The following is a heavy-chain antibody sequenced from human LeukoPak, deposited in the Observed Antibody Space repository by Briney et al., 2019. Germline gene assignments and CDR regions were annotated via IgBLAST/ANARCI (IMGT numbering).Heavy chain of an antibody. CDR3: ARGRLGAAHLDP. Sequence: SQTLSLTCALSGESVSSDTAACISLRQSPSRGLEWLGRTYYRSKWYNDYAVSVRSRITIDPDTSKNQFSLQLSSVTPEDTAVYFCARGRLGAAHLDPWGQGTLVTVSS. J-gene: IGHJ5*02. D-gene: IGHD1-26*01. CDR1: GESVSSDTAA. V-gene: IGHV6-1*01. CDR2: TYYRSKWYN.